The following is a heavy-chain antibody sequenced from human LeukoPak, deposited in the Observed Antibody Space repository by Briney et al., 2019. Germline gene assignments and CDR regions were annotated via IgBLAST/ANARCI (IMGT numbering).Heavy chain of an antibody. CDR2: GRNDGSNE. D-gene: IGHD1-1*01. J-gene: IGHJ4*02. Sequence: SGTSLRLSCAESGFTFKNYGIHWVRQPPGKGLEWVAFGRNDGSNEDYADSVKGRFTISRDNYKNTVYPQMNSLRVEDTAMYYCARDSWNRRGLATIILSYFDNWGQGTLVTVAS. CDR3: ARDSWNRRGLATIILSYFDN. V-gene: IGHV3-33*01. CDR1: GFTFKNYG.